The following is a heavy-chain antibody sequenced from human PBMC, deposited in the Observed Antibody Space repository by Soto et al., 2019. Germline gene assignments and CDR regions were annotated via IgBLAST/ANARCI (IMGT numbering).Heavy chain of an antibody. CDR3: ARDTNYYDSISPTNWFDP. D-gene: IGHD3-22*01. CDR2: ISAYNGNT. V-gene: IGHV1-18*01. Sequence: QVQLVQSGAEVKKPGASVKVSCKASGYTFTSYGISWVRQAPGQGLEWMGWISAYNGNTNYAQKLQGRVTMTTDTSTSTAYMELRSLRSDDTVVYYCARDTNYYDSISPTNWFDPWGQGTLVTVSS. J-gene: IGHJ5*02. CDR1: GYTFTSYG.